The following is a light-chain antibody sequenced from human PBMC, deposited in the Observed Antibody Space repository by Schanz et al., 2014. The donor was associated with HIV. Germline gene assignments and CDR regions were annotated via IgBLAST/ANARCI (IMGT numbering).Light chain of an antibody. Sequence: QSALTQPPSASGSPGQSITISCTGLNSDISTYNYVSWYQQNPGKAPKLMIYEVSERPSGVPDRFSGSKSGNTASLTVSGLQADDEADYYCSSYAATSNVLFGGGTKLTVL. CDR1: NSDISTYNY. CDR2: EVS. J-gene: IGLJ3*02. V-gene: IGLV2-8*01. CDR3: SSYAATSNVL.